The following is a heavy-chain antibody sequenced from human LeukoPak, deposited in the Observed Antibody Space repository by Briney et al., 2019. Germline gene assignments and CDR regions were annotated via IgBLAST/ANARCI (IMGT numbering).Heavy chain of an antibody. CDR1: GGTFSSYA. V-gene: IGHV1-69*04. CDR3: ARFRCSSTSCHSSFDY. D-gene: IGHD2-2*01. J-gene: IGHJ4*02. CDR2: IIPILGIA. Sequence: SVKVSCKASGGTFSSYAISWVRQAPGQGLEWMGRIIPILGIANYAQEFQGRVTITADKSTSTAYMELSSLRSEDTAVYYCARFRCSSTSCHSSFDYWGQGTLVTVSS.